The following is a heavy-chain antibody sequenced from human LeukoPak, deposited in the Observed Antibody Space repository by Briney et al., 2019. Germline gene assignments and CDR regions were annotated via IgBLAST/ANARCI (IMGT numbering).Heavy chain of an antibody. CDR3: ATNSGWNYFGY. Sequence: PGGSLRLSCAASGFTVSSTYMSWVRQAPGKGLEWVSAIYTGGATYYADSVRGRFTISRDNSKNTLYLQMNSLRAEDTAVYYCATNSGWNYFGYWGQGTLVTVSS. V-gene: IGHV3-53*01. CDR2: IYTGGAT. J-gene: IGHJ4*02. CDR1: GFTVSSTY. D-gene: IGHD5-12*01.